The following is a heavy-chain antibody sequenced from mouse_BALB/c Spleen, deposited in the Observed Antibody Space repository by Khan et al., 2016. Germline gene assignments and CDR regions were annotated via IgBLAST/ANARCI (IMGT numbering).Heavy chain of an antibody. J-gene: IGHJ4*01. CDR3: ARVDYYGYSYAMDY. D-gene: IGHD1-2*01. V-gene: IGHV3-6*02. Sequence: VQLKESGPGLVKPSQSLSLTCSVTGYSITSGYYWNWIRQFPGNKLEWMGYISYDGSNNYNPSLKNRISITRDTSKNQFFLKLNSVTTEDTATXYCARVDYYGYSYAMDYWGQGTSVTVSS. CDR1: GYSITSGYY. CDR2: ISYDGSN.